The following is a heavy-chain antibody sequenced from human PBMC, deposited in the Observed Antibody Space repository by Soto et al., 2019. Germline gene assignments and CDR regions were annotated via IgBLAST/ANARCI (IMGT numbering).Heavy chain of an antibody. J-gene: IGHJ4*02. CDR3: AKFEAVAGMFDY. CDR2: ISYDGSNK. CDR1: GFTFSSYG. V-gene: IGHV3-30*18. D-gene: IGHD6-19*01. Sequence: ALRLSWAASGFTFSSYGMHWVRQAPGKGLEWVAVISYDGSNKYYADSVKGRFTISRDNSKNTLYLQMNSLRAEDTAVYYCAKFEAVAGMFDYWGQGTLVTVSS.